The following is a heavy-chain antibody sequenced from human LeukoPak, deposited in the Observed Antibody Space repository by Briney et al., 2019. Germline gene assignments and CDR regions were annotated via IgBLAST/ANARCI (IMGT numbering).Heavy chain of an antibody. V-gene: IGHV1-69*01. Sequence: GSSVKVSCKASGGTFSSYAISWVRQAPGKGLEWMGGIIPIFGTANYAQKFQGRVTITADESTSTAYMELSSLRSEDTAVYYCARGYDYYDSSGYYYSPGWFDPWGQGTLVTVSS. CDR1: GGTFSSYA. D-gene: IGHD3-22*01. J-gene: IGHJ5*02. CDR3: ARGYDYYDSSGYYYSPGWFDP. CDR2: IIPIFGTA.